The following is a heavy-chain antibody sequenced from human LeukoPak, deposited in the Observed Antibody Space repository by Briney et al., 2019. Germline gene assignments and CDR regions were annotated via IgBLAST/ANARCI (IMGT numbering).Heavy chain of an antibody. D-gene: IGHD2-21*01. CDR2: ISDSGGNT. CDR3: AKKIPFDA. Sequence: GGSLRLSCAAYGFTFSSYTMSWVRQAPGKGLEWVSSISDSGGNTYYAHSVRGRFTISRDNSKNTLYLQMNSLRAEDTALYYWAKKIPFDAWGQGTLVTVSS. V-gene: IGHV3-23*01. CDR1: GFTFSSYT. J-gene: IGHJ4*02.